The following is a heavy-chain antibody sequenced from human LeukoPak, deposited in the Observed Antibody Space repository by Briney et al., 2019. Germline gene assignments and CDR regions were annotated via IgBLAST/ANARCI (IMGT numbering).Heavy chain of an antibody. V-gene: IGHV3-15*01. J-gene: IGHJ4*02. CDR3: TTDPGYGSGSPDY. CDR1: GFTFSNAW. D-gene: IGHD3-10*01. CDR2: IKSKTDGGTT. Sequence: PGGSLRLSCTASGFTFSNAWMSWVRQAPGKGLEWVGRIKSKTDGGTTDYAAPVKGRFTISRDDSKNTLYLQMNSLKTEDTAVYYCTTDPGYGSGSPDYWGQGTLVTVSS.